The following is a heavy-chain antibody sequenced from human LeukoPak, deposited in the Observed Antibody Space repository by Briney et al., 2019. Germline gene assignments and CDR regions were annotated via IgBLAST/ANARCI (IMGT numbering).Heavy chain of an antibody. CDR3: ARVWGSSWKDDAFDI. J-gene: IGHJ3*02. CDR1: GYTFTGYY. D-gene: IGHD6-13*01. Sequence: ASVKVSCKASGYTFTGYYLHWVRQAPGQGPEWMGWINPNTGGTKNAQKFQGRVTMTRDTSISTAYMKLTRLRFDDTAVYYCARVWGSSWKDDAFDIWGQGTMVTVSS. CDR2: INPNTGGT. V-gene: IGHV1-2*02.